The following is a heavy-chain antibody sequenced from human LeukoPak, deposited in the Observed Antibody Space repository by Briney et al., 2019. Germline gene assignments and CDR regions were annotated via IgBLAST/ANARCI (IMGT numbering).Heavy chain of an antibody. CDR1: GGSFSGYY. D-gene: IGHD5-24*01. V-gene: IGHV4-34*01. CDR3: ASMVATITAVFDY. J-gene: IGHJ4*02. Sequence: SETLSLTCAVYGGSFSGYYWSWIRQPPGKGLEWIGEINHSGSTNYNPSLKSRVTISVDTSKNQFSLKLSSVTAADTAVYYCASMVATITAVFDYWGQGTLVTVSP. CDR2: INHSGST.